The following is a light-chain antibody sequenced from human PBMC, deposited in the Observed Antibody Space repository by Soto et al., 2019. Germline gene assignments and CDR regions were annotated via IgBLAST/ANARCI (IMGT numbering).Light chain of an antibody. CDR1: SSDVGAHNY. V-gene: IGLV2-8*01. CDR2: DVN. J-gene: IGLJ3*02. Sequence: QSALTQPPSASGSPGQSLTISCTGTSSDVGAHNYVSWYQQNPGKAPKLMLYDVNKRPSGVPDRFSGSKSGNTASLTVSGXXXXXXXXYYCXSYAGGNNWVFGGGTKLTVL. CDR3: XSYAGGNNWV.